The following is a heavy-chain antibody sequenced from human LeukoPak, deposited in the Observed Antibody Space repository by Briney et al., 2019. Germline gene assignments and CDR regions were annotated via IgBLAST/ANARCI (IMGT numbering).Heavy chain of an antibody. D-gene: IGHD6-13*01. CDR3: ARAYGSRQH. CDR1: GGSFSGYY. J-gene: IGHJ1*01. Sequence: PSETLSLTCAVYGGSFSGYYWSWIRQPPGKGLEWSGEFNHNGSTNYNPSLKSRVTISVDTSKNQFSLKLRSVTAADTAVYYCARAYGSRQHWGQGTLVTVSS. V-gene: IGHV4-34*01. CDR2: FNHNGST.